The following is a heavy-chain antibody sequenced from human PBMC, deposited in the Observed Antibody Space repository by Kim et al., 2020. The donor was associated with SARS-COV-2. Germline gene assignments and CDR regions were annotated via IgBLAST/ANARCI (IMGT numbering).Heavy chain of an antibody. Sequence: GGSLRLSCAASGLPFSASGMHWVRQAPGKGLEWVAMIWSDGSKEYYADSVKGRFTISRDNSINTVYLQMNSLRAEDTAVYYCARDKGERYSDYWGQGTLVIGS. J-gene: IGHJ4*02. D-gene: IGHD3-16*01. CDR2: IWSDGSKE. CDR3: ARDKGERYSDY. V-gene: IGHV3-33*01. CDR1: GLPFSASG.